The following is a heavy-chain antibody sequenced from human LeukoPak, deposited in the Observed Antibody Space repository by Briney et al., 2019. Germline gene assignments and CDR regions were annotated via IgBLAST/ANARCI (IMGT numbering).Heavy chain of an antibody. V-gene: IGHV3-30*02. Sequence: GGSLRLSCAASGFTFSSYGMHWVRQAPGKGLEWVAFIRYDGSNKYYADSVKGRFTISRDNSKNTLYLQMNSLRAEDTAVYYCAKGPNSDLWSGYSHYMDVWGKGTTVTVSS. J-gene: IGHJ6*03. CDR1: GFTFSSYG. D-gene: IGHD3-3*01. CDR3: AKGPNSDLWSGYSHYMDV. CDR2: IRYDGSNK.